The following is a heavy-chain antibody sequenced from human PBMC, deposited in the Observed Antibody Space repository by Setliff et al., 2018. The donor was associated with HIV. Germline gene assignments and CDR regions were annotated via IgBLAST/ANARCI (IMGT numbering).Heavy chain of an antibody. CDR1: GGTFSSYA. CDR3: ARDRSYYPNYFDY. CDR2: IIPILGIA. D-gene: IGHD1-26*01. J-gene: IGHJ4*02. V-gene: IGHV1-69*10. Sequence: SVKVSCKAYGGTFSSYAITWVRQAPGQGLEWMGGIIPILGIANYAQKFQGRVTITADESTRTSYMELSSLRSEDTAVYYCARDRSYYPNYFDYWGQGTLVTVSS.